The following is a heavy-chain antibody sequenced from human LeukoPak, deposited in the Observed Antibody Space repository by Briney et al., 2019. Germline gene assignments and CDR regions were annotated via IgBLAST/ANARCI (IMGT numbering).Heavy chain of an antibody. Sequence: GGSLRLSYAPSGFTFSSYAMSWVRQAPGKGLEWVAVISGGGSGTYYADSVRGRFTISRDNSKNTVYLQMNSLRAEDTAIYYCAKAVGSSGYFSRDALDIWGQGTRVTVSS. CDR3: AKAVGSSGYFSRDALDI. CDR2: ISGGGSGT. D-gene: IGHD3-22*01. V-gene: IGHV3-23*01. J-gene: IGHJ3*02. CDR1: GFTFSSYA.